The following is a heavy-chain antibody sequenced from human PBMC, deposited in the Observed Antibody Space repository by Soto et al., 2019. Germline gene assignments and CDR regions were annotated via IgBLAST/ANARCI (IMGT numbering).Heavy chain of an antibody. CDR1: GFTFTSYT. CDR3: ARARVYATGPLDF. J-gene: IGHJ4*02. CDR2: ISSSSDYI. V-gene: IGHV3-21*02. Sequence: VQLVESGGGLVKPGGPLRLSCAASGFTFTSYTMNWVRQAPGKGLEWVSSISSSSDYIYYADSMKGRVTISRDNAKNSLFLDMNSLTGEDTAVYYCARARVYATGPLDFWGQGTLVTVSS. D-gene: IGHD6-13*01.